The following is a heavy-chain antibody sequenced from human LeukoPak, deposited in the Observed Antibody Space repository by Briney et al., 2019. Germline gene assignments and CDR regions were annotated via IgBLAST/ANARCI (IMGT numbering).Heavy chain of an antibody. J-gene: IGHJ4*02. CDR1: GFTFSSYA. Sequence: GGSLRLSCAASGFTFSSYAMHWVRQAPGKGLEWVAVISYDGSNKYYADSVKGRFTISRDNSKNTLYLQMNSLRAEDTAVYYCASEVTTSDPLVPYWGQGTLVTVSS. V-gene: IGHV3-30-3*01. CDR3: ASEVTTSDPLVPY. D-gene: IGHD4-17*01. CDR2: ISYDGSNK.